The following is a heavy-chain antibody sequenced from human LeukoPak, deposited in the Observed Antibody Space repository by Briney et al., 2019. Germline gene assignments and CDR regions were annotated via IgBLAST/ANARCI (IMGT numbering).Heavy chain of an antibody. D-gene: IGHD3-9*01. CDR3: ASGSYDILTGVDFDN. CDR1: GGSITSHY. CDR2: IYYSGST. V-gene: IGHV4-59*11. J-gene: IGHJ4*02. Sequence: SETLSLTCTVSGGSITSHYWSWIRQAPGKGLEWIGNIYYSGSTNYNPSLKSRVTVSVDMSKNQFSLKLSSVTAADTAVYYCASGSYDILTGVDFDNWGQGTLVTVSS.